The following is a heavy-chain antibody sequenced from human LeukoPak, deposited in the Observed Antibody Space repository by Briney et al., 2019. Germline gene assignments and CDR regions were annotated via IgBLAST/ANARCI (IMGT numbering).Heavy chain of an antibody. V-gene: IGHV2-5*01. CDR3: ALRFSEALAFDY. J-gene: IGHJ4*02. Sequence: SGPTLVNPTQTLTVTCSFSGFSVSSRGVAVAWIRQPPGRALEWLAIIFWHDEKHYSPSLNNRLTITKDTSKNQVVLTMTNMDPVDTPTFYCALRFSEALAFDYWGQGSLVTVSS. CDR2: IFWHDEK. CDR1: GFSVSSRGVA.